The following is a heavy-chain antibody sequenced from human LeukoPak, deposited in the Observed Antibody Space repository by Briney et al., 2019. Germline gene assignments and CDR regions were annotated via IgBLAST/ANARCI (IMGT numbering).Heavy chain of an antibody. D-gene: IGHD2-15*01. V-gene: IGHV4-4*02. CDR1: GGSLGSSNW. CDR3: ARVATDCSGGSCYSSYYMDV. Sequence: SETLSLTCAVSGGSLGSSNWWSWVRQPPGKGLEWLGEIYQSGSTNYNPSLKSRVTISVDNSKNQFSLKLSSVTAADTAVYYCARVATDCSGGSCYSSYYMDVWGKGTTVTVSS. J-gene: IGHJ6*03. CDR2: IYQSGST.